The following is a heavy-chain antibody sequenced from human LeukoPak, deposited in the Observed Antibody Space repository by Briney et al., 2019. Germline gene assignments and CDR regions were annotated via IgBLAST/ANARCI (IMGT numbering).Heavy chain of an antibody. CDR1: GFTFRNYW. J-gene: IGHJ4*02. D-gene: IGHD6-19*01. CDR3: IRINGWPDY. CDR2: INTDGSTT. Sequence: GGSLRLSCAASGFTFRNYWMHWVRQAPGKGLVWVSLINTDGSTTNYADSVKGRFTVSRDNAKNTLFLQMNSLRAENTAVYYCIRINGWPDYWGQGTLVTVSS. V-gene: IGHV3-74*01.